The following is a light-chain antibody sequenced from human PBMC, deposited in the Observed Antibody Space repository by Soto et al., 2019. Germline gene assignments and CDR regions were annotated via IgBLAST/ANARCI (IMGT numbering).Light chain of an antibody. J-gene: IGKJ1*01. CDR2: GAS. Sequence: ETVMTQSPATLSVSPGERATLSCRASQSVNSDLAWYQKKPGQAPRLLIYGASTRATGIPARFSGGGSGTEFTLTISSLQSEDFAVYYCQQNYNWPRTFGQGTKV. V-gene: IGKV3-15*01. CDR1: QSVNSD. CDR3: QQNYNWPRT.